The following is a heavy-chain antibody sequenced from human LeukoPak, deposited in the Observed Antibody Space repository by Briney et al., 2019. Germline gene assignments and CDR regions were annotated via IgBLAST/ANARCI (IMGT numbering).Heavy chain of an antibody. Sequence: KTGGSLRLSCAASGFTFSSYSMNWVRQAPGKGLEWVSSISSSRSYIYYADSVKGRFTISRDNAKNSLYLQMNSLRAEDTAVYYCARDLYSGYDAFDYWGQGTLVTVSS. CDR3: ARDLYSGYDAFDY. V-gene: IGHV3-21*01. CDR2: ISSSRSYI. D-gene: IGHD5-12*01. J-gene: IGHJ4*02. CDR1: GFTFSSYS.